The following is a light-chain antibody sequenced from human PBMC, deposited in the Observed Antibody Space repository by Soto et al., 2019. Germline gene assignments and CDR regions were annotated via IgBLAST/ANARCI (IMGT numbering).Light chain of an antibody. CDR2: GNN. J-gene: IGLJ3*02. V-gene: IGLV1-40*01. CDR1: SSNIGAGYG. Sequence: QSVLTQPPSVSGAAGQRVTISCTGSSSNIGAGYGVHWYQQAPGAVPKLIIYGNNNRPSGVPDRISGSKSGTSVTLAITGLQADDEADYYCQSYDNSLNGGVFGGGTKLTVL. CDR3: QSYDNSLNGGV.